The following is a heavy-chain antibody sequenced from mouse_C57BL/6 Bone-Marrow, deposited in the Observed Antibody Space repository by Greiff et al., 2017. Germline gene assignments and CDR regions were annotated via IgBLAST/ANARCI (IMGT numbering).Heavy chain of an antibody. CDR3: ARKGDGYPYYAMDY. D-gene: IGHD2-3*01. CDR2: IWSGGST. CDR1: GFSLTSYG. V-gene: IGHV2-2*01. Sequence: VQGVESGPGLVQPSQSLSITCTVSGFSLTSYGVHWVRQSPGKGLEWLGVIWSGGSTDYNAAFISRLSISKDNSKSQVFFKMNSLQADDTAIYYCARKGDGYPYYAMDYWGQGTSVTVSS. J-gene: IGHJ4*01.